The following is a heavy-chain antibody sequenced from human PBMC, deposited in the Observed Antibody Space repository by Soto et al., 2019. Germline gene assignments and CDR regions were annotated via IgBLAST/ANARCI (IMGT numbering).Heavy chain of an antibody. Sequence: SGTXSLTCTVSVCAIISGSCYLSCSPQRPGQGLEWIGYISYSGSTHYNPSIKSRPTISADKSRNKFALKLSSVTAAHTALYYCARVKIINTIVMVLESWGQRTLVSVYS. CDR2: ISYSGST. J-gene: IGHJ4*02. D-gene: IGHD3-22*01. CDR3: ARVKIINTIVMVLES. CDR1: VCAIISGSCY. V-gene: IGHV4-31*03.